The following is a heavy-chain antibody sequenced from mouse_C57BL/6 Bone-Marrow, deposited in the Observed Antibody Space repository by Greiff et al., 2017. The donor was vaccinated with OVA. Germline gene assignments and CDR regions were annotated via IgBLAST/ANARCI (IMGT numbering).Heavy chain of an antibody. CDR2: ISSGGDYI. CDR3: TRDPYYYGSSFDY. Sequence: EVQGVESGEGLVKPGGSLKLSCAASGFTFSSYAMSWVRQTPEKRLEWVAYISSGGDYIYYADTVKGRFTISRDNARNTLYLQMSSLKSEDTAMYYCTRDPYYYGSSFDYWGQGTTLTVSS. D-gene: IGHD1-1*01. V-gene: IGHV5-9-1*02. CDR1: GFTFSSYA. J-gene: IGHJ2*01.